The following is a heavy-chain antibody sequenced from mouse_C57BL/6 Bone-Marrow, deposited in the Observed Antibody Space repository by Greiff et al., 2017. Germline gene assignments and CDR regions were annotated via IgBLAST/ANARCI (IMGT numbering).Heavy chain of an antibody. Sequence: VQLQQPGAELVKPGASVKLSCKASGYTFTSYWMHWVKQRPGQGLEWIGMIHPNSGSTNYNEKFKSKDTLTVDKSSSTAYMQLSSLTSEDSAVYYCARWGGTDYWGQGTTLTVSS. CDR1: GYTFTSYW. CDR3: ARWGGTDY. D-gene: IGHD4-1*01. J-gene: IGHJ2*01. CDR2: IHPNSGST. V-gene: IGHV1-64*01.